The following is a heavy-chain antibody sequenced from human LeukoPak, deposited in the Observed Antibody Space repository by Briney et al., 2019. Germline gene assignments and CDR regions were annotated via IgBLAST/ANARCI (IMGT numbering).Heavy chain of an antibody. V-gene: IGHV3-48*02. CDR2: ISLTDSRI. Sequence: AGGCLRLSCAASGFTFSSYTLNWVRQAPGKGLEWISYISLTDSRISYADSVKGRFTISRDNAKNSLYLQMNSLRDEDTAVYYCARDHYWSFDYWGQGTPVTVSS. CDR3: ARDHYWSFDY. CDR1: GFTFSSYT. D-gene: IGHD1-1*01. J-gene: IGHJ4*02.